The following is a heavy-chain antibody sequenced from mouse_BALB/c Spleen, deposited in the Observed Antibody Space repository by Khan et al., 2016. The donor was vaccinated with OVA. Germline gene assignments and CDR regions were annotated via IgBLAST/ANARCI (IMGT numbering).Heavy chain of an antibody. D-gene: IGHD1-1*01. Sequence: QVQLKESGAELAKPGASVKMSCKTSGYTFINYWMNWVKQRPGQGLEWTGYINPSTGYTEDNQKFKDKATLTADKSSSTAYMQLSSLTSEDSAVYYCARRGLRWDFDYWGQGTTLTVSS. V-gene: IGHV1-7*01. J-gene: IGHJ2*01. CDR3: ARRGLRWDFDY. CDR2: INPSTGYT. CDR1: GYTFINYW.